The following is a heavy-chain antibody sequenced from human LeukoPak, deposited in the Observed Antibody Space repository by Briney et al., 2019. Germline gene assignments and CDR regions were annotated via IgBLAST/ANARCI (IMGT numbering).Heavy chain of an antibody. D-gene: IGHD3-9*01. Sequence: GASVKVSCKASGGTFSSYAISWVRQAPGQGLEWMGGIIPIFGTANYAQKFQGRVTITTEESTSTAYMQLSSLRSEDTAVYYCARGRVLRYFDWLSPWGQGTLVTVSS. CDR2: IIPIFGTA. CDR3: ARGRVLRYFDWLSP. CDR1: GGTFSSYA. V-gene: IGHV1-69*05. J-gene: IGHJ5*02.